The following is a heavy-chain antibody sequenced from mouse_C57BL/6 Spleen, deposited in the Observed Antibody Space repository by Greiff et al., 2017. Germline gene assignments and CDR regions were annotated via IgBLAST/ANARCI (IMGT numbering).Heavy chain of an antibody. J-gene: IGHJ3*01. Sequence: EVKLVESGGGLVQPGGSLSLSCAASGFTFTDYYMSWVRQPPGKALEWLGFIRNKANGYTTEYSASVKGRFTISRDNSQSILYLQMNALRAENSATYYCARSHSNTYFWFAYWGQGTLVTVSA. D-gene: IGHD2-5*01. CDR3: ARSHSNTYFWFAY. CDR1: GFTFTDYY. CDR2: IRNKANGYTT. V-gene: IGHV7-3*01.